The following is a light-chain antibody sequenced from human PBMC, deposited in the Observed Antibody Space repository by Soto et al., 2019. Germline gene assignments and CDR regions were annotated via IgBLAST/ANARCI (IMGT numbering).Light chain of an antibody. CDR3: SSYRGSSTWE. CDR2: EVT. V-gene: IGLV2-14*01. J-gene: IGLJ3*02. Sequence: QSALTQPASVSGSPVQSITISCTGTSSDVGGYNYVSWYQQHPGKAPKLIIYEVTNRPSGVSNRFSGSKSGNTASLTISGLQAEDEADYYCSSYRGSSTWEFGGGTKLTVL. CDR1: SSDVGGYNY.